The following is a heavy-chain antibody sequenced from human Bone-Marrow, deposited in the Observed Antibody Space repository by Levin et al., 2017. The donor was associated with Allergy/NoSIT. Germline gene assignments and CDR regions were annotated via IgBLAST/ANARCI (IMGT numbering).Heavy chain of an antibody. CDR2: ISASGDRT. CDR1: GFTFNNFA. Sequence: PGGSLRLSCAASGFTFNNFAMTWVRXXXGKGLEWVSSISASGDRTYYADSVKGRFTISRNNSKNTLSLQMTSLRAEDTATYYCTRAIYQLLSDYWGQGTLVTVSS. D-gene: IGHD2-2*01. J-gene: IGHJ4*02. V-gene: IGHV3-23*01. CDR3: TRAIYQLLSDY.